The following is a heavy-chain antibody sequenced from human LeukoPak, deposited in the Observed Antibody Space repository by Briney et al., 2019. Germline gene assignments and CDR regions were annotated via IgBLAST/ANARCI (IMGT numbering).Heavy chain of an antibody. V-gene: IGHV1-2*02. CDR1: GYTFTGYY. J-gene: IGHJ3*02. CDR2: INPNSGGT. CDR3: AVDCSTPSCCGQSAFDI. Sequence: ASAKVSCKASGYTFTGYYMHWVRQAPGQGLEWMGWINPNSGGTNYAQKFQGRVTMTRDTSISTAYMELSRLRADDTAIYYCAVDCSTPSCCGQSAFDIWGQGTMVTASS. D-gene: IGHD2-2*01.